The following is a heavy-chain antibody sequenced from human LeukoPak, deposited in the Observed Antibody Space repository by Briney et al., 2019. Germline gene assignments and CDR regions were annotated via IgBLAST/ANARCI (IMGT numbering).Heavy chain of an antibody. CDR2: INHSGST. D-gene: IGHD6-13*01. CDR3: ARVPGIAAVARGWFDP. CDR1: GGSLSGYF. J-gene: IGHJ5*02. V-gene: IGHV4-34*01. Sequence: SETLSLTCAVYGGSLSGYFWSWIRQPPGKGLEWIGEINHSGSTNYSPSLKSRVTISIDTSKNQFSLKLISVTAADTAVYYCARVPGIAAVARGWFDPWGQGTLVTVSS.